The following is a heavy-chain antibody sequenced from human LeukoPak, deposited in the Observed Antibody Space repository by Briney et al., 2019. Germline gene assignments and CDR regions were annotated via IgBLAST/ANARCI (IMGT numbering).Heavy chain of an antibody. D-gene: IGHD5-18*01. CDR3: ARESAGYSYGH. CDR2: ISYDGSNK. J-gene: IGHJ4*02. V-gene: IGHV3-30-3*01. CDR1: GYTFSSYA. Sequence: SCTASGYTFSSYAMHWVRQAPGKGLEWVAVISYDGSNKYYADSVKGRFTISRDNSKNTLYLQMNSLRAEDTAVYYCARESAGYSYGHWGQGTLVTVSS.